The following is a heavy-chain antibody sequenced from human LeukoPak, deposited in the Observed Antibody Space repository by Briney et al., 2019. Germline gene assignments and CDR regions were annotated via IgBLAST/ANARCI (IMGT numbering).Heavy chain of an antibody. D-gene: IGHD6-6*01. CDR2: IYYSGST. Sequence: SETLSLTCTVSGGSISSSSYYWGWIRQPPGKGLEWIGSIYYSGSTYYNPSLKSRVTISVDTSKNQFSLKLSSVTAADTAVYYCARVAARQDYWGQGTLVTVSS. CDR1: GGSISSSSYY. CDR3: ARVAARQDY. V-gene: IGHV4-39*01. J-gene: IGHJ4*02.